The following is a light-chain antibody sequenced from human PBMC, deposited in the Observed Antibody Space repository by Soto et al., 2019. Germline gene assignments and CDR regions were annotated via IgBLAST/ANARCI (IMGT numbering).Light chain of an antibody. CDR1: SSDVGGYNY. CDR2: EVT. J-gene: IGLJ3*02. V-gene: IGLV2-8*01. Sequence: QSVLIQPPSASGSPGQSVTISCTGTSSDVGGYNYVSWYQHHPGKAPKLIIYEVTTRPSGVPDRFSVSKSGNTASLTVSGLQAEDEADYYCCSYAGSNRPLFGGGTKLTVL. CDR3: CSYAGSNRPL.